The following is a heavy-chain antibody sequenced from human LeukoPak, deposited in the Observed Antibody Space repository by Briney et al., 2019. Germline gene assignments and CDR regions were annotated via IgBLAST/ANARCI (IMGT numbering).Heavy chain of an antibody. D-gene: IGHD3-10*01. CDR3: ARVYGSGPPGLNYYYYYMDV. J-gene: IGHJ6*03. Sequence: ASVKVSCKASGYTFTTYAMNWVRQAPGQGLEWMGGIIPIFGTANYAQKFQGRVTITADKSTSTAYMELSSLRSEDTAVYYCARVYGSGPPGLNYYYYYMDVWGKGTTVTVSS. V-gene: IGHV1-69*06. CDR2: IIPIFGTA. CDR1: GYTFTTYA.